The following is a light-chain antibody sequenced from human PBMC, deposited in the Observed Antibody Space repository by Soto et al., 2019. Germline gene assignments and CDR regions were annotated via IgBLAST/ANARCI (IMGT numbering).Light chain of an antibody. V-gene: IGKV3-15*01. Sequence: EIVMTQSTATLSVSPGERATLSFRASQDVSGRLAWFQQKPGQAPRLLIYDTSTRATAIPVRFSGSGSGTEFTLTISSLQSEDFAVYFCQQYNPPWTFGQGTKVDI. J-gene: IGKJ1*01. CDR3: QQYNPPWT. CDR2: DTS. CDR1: QDVSGR.